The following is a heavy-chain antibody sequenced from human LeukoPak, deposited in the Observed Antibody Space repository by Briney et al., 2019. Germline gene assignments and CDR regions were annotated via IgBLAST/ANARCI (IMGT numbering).Heavy chain of an antibody. D-gene: IGHD3-9*01. Sequence: SVKVSCKASGGTFSSYAISWVRQAPGQGLEWMGGIIPIFGTANYAQKFQGRVTITADESTSTAYMELSSLRSEDTAVYYCARMPRAPDYDILTGLGYYYYYGMDVWGQGTTVTVSS. CDR2: IIPIFGTA. CDR1: GGTFSSYA. J-gene: IGHJ6*02. V-gene: IGHV1-69*13. CDR3: ARMPRAPDYDILTGLGYYYYYGMDV.